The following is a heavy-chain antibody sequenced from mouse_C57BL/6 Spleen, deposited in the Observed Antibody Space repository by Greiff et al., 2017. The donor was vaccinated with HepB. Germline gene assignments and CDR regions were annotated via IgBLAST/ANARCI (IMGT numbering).Heavy chain of an antibody. CDR3: ARRLYGSSYWYFDV. J-gene: IGHJ1*03. CDR1: GFPFSDYV. D-gene: IGHD1-1*01. CDR2: ISSGSSTI. V-gene: IGHV5-17*01. Sequence: EVPLVESGGGLVQPGGSLKLSCAASGFPFSDYVLHWVRPAPEQGLVWVAYISSGSSTIYYADTVKGRFTISRDNSKNTLFLQMTSLRSEDTAMYYCARRLYGSSYWYFDVWGTGTTVTVSS.